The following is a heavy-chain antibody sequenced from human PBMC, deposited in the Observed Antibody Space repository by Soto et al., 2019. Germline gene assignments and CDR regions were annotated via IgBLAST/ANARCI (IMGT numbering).Heavy chain of an antibody. Sequence: QVQLVQSGIEVKNPGASVKVSCKASGYAFTSFGISWVRQAPGQGLEWMGWTVANNGYTKYAQNLQGRVTLITDTSTSTAYMELRSLMYDDTAVYYCARCIGGTCYASYAFDIWCQGTMVTVSS. CDR3: ARCIGGTCYASYAFDI. V-gene: IGHV1-18*01. D-gene: IGHD2-15*01. J-gene: IGHJ3*02. CDR1: GYAFTSFG. CDR2: TVANNGYT.